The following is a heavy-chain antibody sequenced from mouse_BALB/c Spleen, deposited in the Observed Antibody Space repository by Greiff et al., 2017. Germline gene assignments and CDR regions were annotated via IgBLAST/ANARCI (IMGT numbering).Heavy chain of an antibody. CDR1: GFNIKDYY. D-gene: IGHD2-2*01. V-gene: IGHV14-4*02. J-gene: IGHJ4*01. CDR2: IDPENGDT. Sequence: EVQLVESGAELVRSGASVKLSCTASGFNIKDYYMHWVKQRPEQGLEWIGWIDPENGDTEYAPKFQGKATMTADTSSNTAYLQLSSLTSEDTAVYYCNAEVTWGAMDYWGQGTSVTVSS. CDR3: NAEVTWGAMDY.